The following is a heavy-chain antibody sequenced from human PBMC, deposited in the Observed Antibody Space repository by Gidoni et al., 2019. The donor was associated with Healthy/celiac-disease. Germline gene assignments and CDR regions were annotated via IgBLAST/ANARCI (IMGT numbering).Heavy chain of an antibody. Sequence: QVQLQQWGAGLLKPSETLSLTCAVYGGSFSGYYWSWIRQPPGKGLEWIGEINHSGSTNYNPSLKSRVTISVDTSKNQFSLKLSSVTAADTAVYYCARGAAGSYYRRSGGRIHYGMDVWGQGTTVTVSS. J-gene: IGHJ6*02. CDR2: INHSGST. CDR1: GGSFSGYY. CDR3: ARGAAGSYYRRSGGRIHYGMDV. V-gene: IGHV4-34*01. D-gene: IGHD1-26*01.